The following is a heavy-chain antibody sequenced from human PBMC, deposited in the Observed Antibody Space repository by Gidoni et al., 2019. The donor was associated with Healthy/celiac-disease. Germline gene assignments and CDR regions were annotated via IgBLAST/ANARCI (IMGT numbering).Heavy chain of an antibody. D-gene: IGHD3-10*01. Sequence: GRFTISRDNSKNTPYLQMNSLRAEDTAVYYCAKGDYYGSGSYGSDYWGQGTLVTVSS. J-gene: IGHJ4*02. V-gene: IGHV3-23*01. CDR3: AKGDYYGSGSYGSDY.